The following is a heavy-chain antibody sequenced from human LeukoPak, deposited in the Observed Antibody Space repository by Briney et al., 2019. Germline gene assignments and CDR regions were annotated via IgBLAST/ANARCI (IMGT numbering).Heavy chain of an antibody. CDR2: INPNSGGT. J-gene: IGHJ4*02. CDR3: ARSYYYDSSGYILITYFDY. Sequence: GASVKVSCKASGYTFTGYYMHWVRQAPGQGLEWMGRINPNSGGTNYAQKFQGRVTMTRDTTISTAYMELSRLRSDDMAVYYCARSYYYDSSGYILITYFDYWGQGTLVTVSS. CDR1: GYTFTGYY. D-gene: IGHD3-22*01. V-gene: IGHV1-2*06.